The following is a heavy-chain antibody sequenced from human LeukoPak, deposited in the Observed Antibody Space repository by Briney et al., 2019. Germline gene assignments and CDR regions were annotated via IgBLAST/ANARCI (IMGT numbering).Heavy chain of an antibody. V-gene: IGHV4-34*01. CDR1: GGSFSGYY. CDR3: ARGGHGLRYSPRGYYYYGMDV. J-gene: IGHJ6*02. CDR2: ISHGGST. Sequence: SVTLSLTCAVYGGSFSGYYWSWIRQPPGKGLEWIGVISHGGSTYHKTSLKSRVTISVDTSKNQFSLELSSVTAADTAVYYCARGGHGLRYSPRGYYYYGMDVWGQGTTVTVCS. D-gene: IGHD6-13*01.